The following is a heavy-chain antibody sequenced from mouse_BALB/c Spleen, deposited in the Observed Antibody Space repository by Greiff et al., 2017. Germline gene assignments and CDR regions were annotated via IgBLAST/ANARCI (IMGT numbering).Heavy chain of an antibody. V-gene: IGHV5-17*02. J-gene: IGHJ3*01. CDR3: ARMGGNYWFAY. D-gene: IGHD2-1*01. CDR2: ISSGSSTI. Sequence: EVQLVESGGGLVQPGGSRKLSCAASGFTFSSFGMHWVRQAPEKGLEWVAYISSGSSTIYYADTVKGRFTISRDNPKNTLFLQMTSLRSEDTAMYYCARMGGNYWFAYWGQGTLVTVSA. CDR1: GFTFSSFG.